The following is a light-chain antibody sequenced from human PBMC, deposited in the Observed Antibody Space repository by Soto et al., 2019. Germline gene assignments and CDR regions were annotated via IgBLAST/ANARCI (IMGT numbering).Light chain of an antibody. J-gene: IGKJ1*01. CDR3: QRYGTSPRT. V-gene: IGKV3-20*01. CDR1: QSVSNNY. CDR2: GAS. Sequence: EIVLTQSPGTLSLSPGDRATLSCRASQSVSNNYLAWYQQKPGQTPRLLIYGASSRATGIPDRFSGSGSGTDLTLTISRLEPEDFAVYYCQRYGTSPRTFGQGTKVEIK.